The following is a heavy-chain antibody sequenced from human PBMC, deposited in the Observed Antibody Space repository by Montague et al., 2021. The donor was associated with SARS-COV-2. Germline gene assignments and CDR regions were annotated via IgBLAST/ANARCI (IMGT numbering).Heavy chain of an antibody. CDR1: DGSINTDTYF. Sequence: TLSLTCTVPDGSINTDTYFWSWIRQPAGKGLEWIGRIWTSGTTKYNPTLKSRVTMSMDTSKKQFSLNVTSVTAADTAVYYCARGAKYYGFYHPFEDWGQGALVTVSS. V-gene: IGHV4-61*02. CDR2: IWTSGTT. CDR3: ARGAKYYGFYHPFED. D-gene: IGHD3-16*01. J-gene: IGHJ4*02.